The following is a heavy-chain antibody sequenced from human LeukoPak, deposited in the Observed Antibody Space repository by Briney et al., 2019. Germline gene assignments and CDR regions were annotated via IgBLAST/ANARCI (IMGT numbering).Heavy chain of an antibody. CDR1: GFTFSSYA. V-gene: IGHV3-30-3*01. J-gene: IGHJ4*02. D-gene: IGHD3-22*01. CDR2: ISYDGSNK. CDR3: ASSPQDSSGYYLYYFDY. Sequence: GGSLRLSCAASGFTFSSYAMHWVRQAPGKGLEWVAVISYDGSNKYYADSVKGRFTISRDNSKNTLYLQMNSLRAEDTAVYYCASSPQDSSGYYLYYFDYWGQGTLVTVSS.